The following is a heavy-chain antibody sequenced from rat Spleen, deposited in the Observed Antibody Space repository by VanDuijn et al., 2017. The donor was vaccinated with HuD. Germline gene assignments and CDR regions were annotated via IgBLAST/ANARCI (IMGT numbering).Heavy chain of an antibody. V-gene: IGHV5-29*01. J-gene: IGHJ1*01. CDR2: IRFDGSST. CDR3: ATHEGMQYWYFDF. D-gene: IGHD1-11*01. CDR1: GFTFSDYY. Sequence: EVQLVESGGGLVQPGRSLKLSCAASGFTFSDYYMAWVRQAPTKGLEWVATIRFDGSSTYYQDSVKGRFTISRDNAESILYLQMDSLRSEDTATYYCATHEGMQYWYFDFWGPGTMVTVSS.